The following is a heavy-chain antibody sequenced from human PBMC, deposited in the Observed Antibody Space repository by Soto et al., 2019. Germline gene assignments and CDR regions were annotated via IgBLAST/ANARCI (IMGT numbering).Heavy chain of an antibody. Sequence: VGSLRLSCAASGFTFSSSAMSWVRQAPGKGLEWVSAISGSGGSTYYADTVKGRFTVSRDNSKNTLYLQMNSLRAEDTAVYYCARSGYYYPLDFDHWGQGNLVTVSS. CDR3: ARSGYYYPLDFDH. V-gene: IGHV3-23*01. CDR1: GFTFSSSA. CDR2: ISGSGGST. D-gene: IGHD3-22*01. J-gene: IGHJ4*02.